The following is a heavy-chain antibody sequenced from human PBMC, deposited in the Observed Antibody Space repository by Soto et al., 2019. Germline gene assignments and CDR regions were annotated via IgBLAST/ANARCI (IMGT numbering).Heavy chain of an antibody. V-gene: IGHV4-34*01. CDR2: INHSGST. Sequence: SETLSLTCAVYGGSFSGYYWSWIRQPPGKGLEWIGEINHSGSTNYNPSLKSRVTISVDTSKNQFSLKLSSVTAADTAVYYCARDVYYYGSGSYYYGLDYWGQGTLVTVSS. D-gene: IGHD3-10*01. J-gene: IGHJ4*02. CDR1: GGSFSGYY. CDR3: ARDVYYYGSGSYYYGLDY.